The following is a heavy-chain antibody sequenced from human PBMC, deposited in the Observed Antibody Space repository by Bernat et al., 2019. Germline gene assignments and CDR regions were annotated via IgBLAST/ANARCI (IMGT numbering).Heavy chain of an antibody. D-gene: IGHD3-10*01. V-gene: IGHV3-23*01. CDR1: GFTFSSYA. CDR2: ISGSGGST. J-gene: IGHJ4*02. Sequence: EVQLLESGGGLVQPGGSLRLSCAASGFTFSSYAMSWVRQAPGKGLEWVSAISGSGGSTYYADSVKGRFTISRDNSKNTLYLQMNSLRAEDTAVYYCAKASRDDMVRGVFYFDYWGQGTLVTVSS. CDR3: AKASRDDMVRGVFYFDY.